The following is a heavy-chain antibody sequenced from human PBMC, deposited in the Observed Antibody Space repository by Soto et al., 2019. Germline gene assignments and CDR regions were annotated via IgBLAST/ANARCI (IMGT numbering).Heavy chain of an antibody. V-gene: IGHV3-74*01. D-gene: IGHD3-16*01. Sequence: PXDSLKVSWASSGITFSSYWMHLVLQAPRKGLVWVSRINSDGSTTSYADSVKGRFTISRDNAKNTLYLQMNSLRAEDTAVYYCPRDNPDYVWGSLRYFDYCGQGTQVTVSS. CDR3: PRDNPDYVWGSLRYFDY. CDR1: GITFSSYW. CDR2: INSDGSTT. J-gene: IGHJ4*02.